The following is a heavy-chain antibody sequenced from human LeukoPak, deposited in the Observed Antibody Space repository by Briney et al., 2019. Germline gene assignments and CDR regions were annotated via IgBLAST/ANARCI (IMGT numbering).Heavy chain of an antibody. V-gene: IGHV3-23*01. CDR3: ARVVDHDYGDYYLDY. J-gene: IGHJ4*02. CDR1: GITFSSYG. Sequence: GGTLRLSCAASGITFSSYGMSWVRQVPGKGLEWVSSISHTGGSPYYADSVKGRFTVSRDNSKNTLYLQMNSLRAEDTAVYYCARVVDHDYGDYYLDYWGQGTLVTVSS. D-gene: IGHD4-17*01. CDR2: ISHTGGSP.